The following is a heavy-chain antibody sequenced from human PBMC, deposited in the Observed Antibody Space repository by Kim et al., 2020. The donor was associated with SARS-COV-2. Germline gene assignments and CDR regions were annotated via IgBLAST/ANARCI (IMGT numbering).Heavy chain of an antibody. J-gene: IGHJ3*02. V-gene: IGHV4-39*01. CDR3: ARLPRGYSSGWYYAFDI. D-gene: IGHD6-19*01. Sequence: RRSRVTMSVDTPKNQFSLKLSSVTAADTAVYYCARLPRGYSSGWYYAFDIWGQGTMVTVSS.